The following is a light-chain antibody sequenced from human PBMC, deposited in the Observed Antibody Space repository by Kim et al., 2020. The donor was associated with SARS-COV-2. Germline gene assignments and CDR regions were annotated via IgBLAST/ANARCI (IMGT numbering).Light chain of an antibody. CDR2: GAS. CDR1: QSVSSN. CDR3: QQYNNWPPLT. J-gene: IGKJ4*01. Sequence: IVMTQSPATLSVSPGDRATLSCRASQSVSSNLAWYQQKPGQAPRLLIYGASTRATGIPSRFSGSGSGTEFTLTISSLQSEDFAVYYCQQYNNWPPLTYGGGTKVDIK. V-gene: IGKV3-15*01.